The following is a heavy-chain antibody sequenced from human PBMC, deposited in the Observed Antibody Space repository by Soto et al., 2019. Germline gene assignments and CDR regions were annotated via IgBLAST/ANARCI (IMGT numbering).Heavy chain of an antibody. Sequence: GGSLRLACAASGFTVSTKYMSWVRQAPGKGLEWVSVIYSGGSTFYADSVRGRFTISRDNSKNTVNLQMNSLRAEDTAVYYCARGNYDILTGYYRTYYFDYWGQGTLVTVSS. CDR3: ARGNYDILTGYYRTYYFDY. CDR1: GFTVSTKY. V-gene: IGHV3-66*01. J-gene: IGHJ4*02. D-gene: IGHD3-9*01. CDR2: IYSGGST.